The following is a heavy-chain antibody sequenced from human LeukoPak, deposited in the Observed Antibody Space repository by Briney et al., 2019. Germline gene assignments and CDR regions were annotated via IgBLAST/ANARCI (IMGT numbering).Heavy chain of an antibody. CDR3: TRMAWRSRPFDH. CDR2: ISYDGTNK. D-gene: IGHD5-24*01. V-gene: IGHV3-30*03. J-gene: IGHJ4*02. Sequence: GGSLRLSRAASGFTFSSYGMHWVRQAPGKGLEWVAVISYDGTNKYYADSVKGRFTISRDSTKNSVYLQMNSLRVEDTAVYYCTRMAWRSRPFDHWGQGTLVTVSS. CDR1: GFTFSSYG.